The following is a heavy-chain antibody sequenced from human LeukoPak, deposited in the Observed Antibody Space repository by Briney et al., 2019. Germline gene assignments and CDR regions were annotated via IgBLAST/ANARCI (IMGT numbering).Heavy chain of an antibody. J-gene: IGHJ4*02. CDR1: GGTFSSYT. CDR3: ARAGEPDLYYFDY. V-gene: IGHV1-69*02. D-gene: IGHD3-16*01. Sequence: ASVKVSCKASGGTFSSYTISWVRQAPGQGLEWMGRIIPILGIANYAQKFQGRVTITADKPTSTAYMELSSLRSEDTAVYYCARAGEPDLYYFDYWGQGTLVTVSS. CDR2: IIPILGIA.